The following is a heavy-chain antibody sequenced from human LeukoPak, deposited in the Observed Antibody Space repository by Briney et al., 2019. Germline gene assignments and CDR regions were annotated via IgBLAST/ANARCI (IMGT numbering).Heavy chain of an antibody. CDR3: AREASLTYYDFWSGYYSGGGYFDY. CDR2: IYTSGST. D-gene: IGHD3-3*01. CDR1: GGSIGSYY. Sequence: SETLSLTCTVSGGSIGSYYWSWIRQPAGKGLEWIGRIYTSGSTNYNPSLKSRVTMSVDTSKNQFSLKLSSVTAADTAVYYCAREASLTYYDFWSGYYSGGGYFDYWGQGTLVTVSS. V-gene: IGHV4-4*07. J-gene: IGHJ4*02.